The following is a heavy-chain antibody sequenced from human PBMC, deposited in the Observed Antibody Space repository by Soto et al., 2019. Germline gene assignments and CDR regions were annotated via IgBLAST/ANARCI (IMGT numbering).Heavy chain of an antibody. Sequence: SVKVSCKASGGTFSSYAISWVRQAPGQGLEWMGGIIPIFGTANYAQKFQGRVTITADESTSTAYMELSSLRSEDTAVYYCARSSYYYDSSGYLLTWGQGTMVTVSS. CDR2: IIPIFGTA. D-gene: IGHD3-22*01. CDR1: GGTFSSYA. V-gene: IGHV1-69*13. CDR3: ARSSYYYDSSGYLLT. J-gene: IGHJ3*01.